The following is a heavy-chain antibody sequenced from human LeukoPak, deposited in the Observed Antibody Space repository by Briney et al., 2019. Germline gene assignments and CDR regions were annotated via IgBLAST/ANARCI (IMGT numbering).Heavy chain of an antibody. Sequence: GGSLRLSCAASGFTFSSYEMNWVHQAPGKGLEWVSYISSSGSTIYYADSVKGRFTISRDNAKNSLYLQMNSLRAEDTAVYYCAELGITIIGGVWGKGTTVTISS. CDR3: AELGITIIGGV. D-gene: IGHD3-10*02. V-gene: IGHV3-48*03. CDR1: GFTFSSYE. J-gene: IGHJ6*04. CDR2: ISSSGSTI.